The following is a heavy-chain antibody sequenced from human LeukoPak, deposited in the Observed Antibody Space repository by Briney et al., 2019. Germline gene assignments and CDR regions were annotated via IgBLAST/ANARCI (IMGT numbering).Heavy chain of an antibody. J-gene: IGHJ3*02. Sequence: GGSLRLSCAASGFTFSSYSMNWVRQAPGKGLEWVSSISSSSSYIYYADSVKGRFTISRDNAKNSLYLQMNSLRAEDTAVYYCAREVYDISTGDALDIWGQGTMVTVSS. V-gene: IGHV3-21*01. CDR2: ISSSSSYI. D-gene: IGHD3-9*01. CDR1: GFTFSSYS. CDR3: AREVYDISTGDALDI.